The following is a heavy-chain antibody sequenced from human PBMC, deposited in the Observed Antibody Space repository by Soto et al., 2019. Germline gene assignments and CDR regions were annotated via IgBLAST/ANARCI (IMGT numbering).Heavy chain of an antibody. J-gene: IGHJ5*01. CDR3: ARGTLITMVRGVEGWFDP. CDR1: GYTFTGYY. D-gene: IGHD3-10*01. V-gene: IGHV1-2*04. Sequence: GASVKVSCKASGYTFTGYYMHWVRQAPGQGIEWMGWINPNSGGTNYAQKFQGWVTMTRDTSISTAYMELSRLRSDDTAVYYCARGTLITMVRGVEGWFDPWGQGTLVTVSS. CDR2: INPNSGGT.